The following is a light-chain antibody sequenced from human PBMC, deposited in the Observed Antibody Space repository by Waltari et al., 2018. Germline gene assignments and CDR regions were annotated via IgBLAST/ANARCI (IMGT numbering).Light chain of an antibody. J-gene: IGLJ2*01. V-gene: IGLV2-8*01. Sequence: QAALTQSPSVSGSPGQSVTIPCTGPSSDIGNYKSVSWYQQNSGKAPKLIIYEVSRRPSGVSYRFSGSKSGNTASLTISGLQAEDEADYYCSSYGGSNILLFGGGTRLTVL. CDR3: SSYGGSNILL. CDR1: SSDIGNYKS. CDR2: EVS.